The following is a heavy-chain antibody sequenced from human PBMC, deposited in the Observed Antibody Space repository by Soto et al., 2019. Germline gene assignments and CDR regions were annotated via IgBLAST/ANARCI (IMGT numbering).Heavy chain of an antibody. Sequence: QVQLQESGPGLAKPSETLSLTCTVSGGSVSSGSYYWSWIRQPPGKGLEWIGYIYYSGSTNYNPSIKSRVTISVDTSKNPFSLKLSSVTAADTAVYYCARGIEGWYQGRYYYGMDVWGQGTTVTVSS. J-gene: IGHJ6*02. CDR2: IYYSGST. CDR1: GGSVSSGSYY. D-gene: IGHD6-19*01. V-gene: IGHV4-61*01. CDR3: ARGIEGWYQGRYYYGMDV.